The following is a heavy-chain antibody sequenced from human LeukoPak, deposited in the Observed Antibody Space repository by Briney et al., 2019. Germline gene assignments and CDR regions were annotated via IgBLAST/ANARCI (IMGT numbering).Heavy chain of an antibody. V-gene: IGHV1-69*01. Sequence: GASVKVSCKAFGGTFSSYAISWVRQAPGQGLEWMGGIIPIFGTANYAQKFQGRVTITADESTSTAYMELSSLRSEDTAVYYCARVGEVYQLLLGSFDYWGQGTLVTVSS. D-gene: IGHD2-2*01. CDR1: GGTFSSYA. CDR3: ARVGEVYQLLLGSFDY. J-gene: IGHJ4*02. CDR2: IIPIFGTA.